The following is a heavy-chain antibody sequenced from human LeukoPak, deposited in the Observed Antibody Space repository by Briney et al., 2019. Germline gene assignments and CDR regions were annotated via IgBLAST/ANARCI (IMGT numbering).Heavy chain of an antibody. CDR1: GYTFTSYA. V-gene: IGHV1-3*01. CDR2: INAGNGNT. Sequence: ASVKVSCKASGYTFTSYAMHWVRQAPGQRLEWMGWINAGNGNTKYSQKFQGRVTITRDTSASTAYMELSSLRSEDTAVYYCARDDGSSWYGGGWFDPWGQGTLVTVSS. J-gene: IGHJ5*02. D-gene: IGHD6-13*01. CDR3: ARDDGSSWYGGGWFDP.